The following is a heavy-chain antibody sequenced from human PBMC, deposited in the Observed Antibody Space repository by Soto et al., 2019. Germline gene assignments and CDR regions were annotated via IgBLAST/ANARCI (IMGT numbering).Heavy chain of an antibody. J-gene: IGHJ6*02. CDR2: IYYTGST. D-gene: IGHD4-4*01. CDR1: GGSISSYY. V-gene: IGHV4-59*01. Sequence: QVQLQESGPGLVKPSETLSLTCTVSGGSISSYYWSWIRQPPGKGLEWIGYIYYTGSTNYNPSLKSRVTTSVDTSKNHFSLMLSSVTAADTAVYYCARDGYTLTPNYYYGMDVWGQGTTVTVSS. CDR3: ARDGYTLTPNYYYGMDV.